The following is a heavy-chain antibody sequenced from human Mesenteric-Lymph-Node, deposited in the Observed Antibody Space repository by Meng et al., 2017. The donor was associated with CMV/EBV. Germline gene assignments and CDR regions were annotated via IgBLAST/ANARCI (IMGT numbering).Heavy chain of an antibody. Sequence: ASVKVSCKASGYTFTGYYMHWVRQAPGQGLEWMGWINPNSGGTNYAQKFQGRVTMTRDTYISTAYMELSRLRSDDTAVYYCARHVVPAAMWFDPWGQGTLVTVSS. V-gene: IGHV1-2*02. CDR1: GYTFTGYY. CDR2: INPNSGGT. CDR3: ARHVVPAAMWFDP. J-gene: IGHJ5*02. D-gene: IGHD2-2*01.